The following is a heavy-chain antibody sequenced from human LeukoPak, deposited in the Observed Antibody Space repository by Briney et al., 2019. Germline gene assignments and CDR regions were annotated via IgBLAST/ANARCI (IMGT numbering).Heavy chain of an antibody. Sequence: PSETLSLTCTVSGYSISSGYFWGWIRQPPGKGLEWIASIYHSGSTYCSPSLKSRVTISVDTSKNQFSLNLSSVTAADTAVYYCAREDYYDSSGYYLDYWGQGTLVTVSS. J-gene: IGHJ4*02. CDR2: IYHSGST. CDR1: GYSISSGYF. CDR3: AREDYYDSSGYYLDY. D-gene: IGHD3-22*01. V-gene: IGHV4-38-2*02.